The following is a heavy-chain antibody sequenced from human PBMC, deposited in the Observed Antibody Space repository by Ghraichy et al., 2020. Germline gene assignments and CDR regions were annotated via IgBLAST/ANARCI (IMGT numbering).Heavy chain of an antibody. D-gene: IGHD3-16*01. V-gene: IGHV3-11*01. Sequence: GESLNISCAASGFTFSDYYISWIRQAPGKGLEWVSYISGSGGTIYYGDSVRGRFTIFRENDKHSLYLLMTSLRAEDTAVYYCAREGAARADINYYYSMDVWDQGTTVTVSS. CDR3: AREGAARADINYYYSMDV. CDR1: GFTFSDYY. CDR2: ISGSGGTI. J-gene: IGHJ6*02.